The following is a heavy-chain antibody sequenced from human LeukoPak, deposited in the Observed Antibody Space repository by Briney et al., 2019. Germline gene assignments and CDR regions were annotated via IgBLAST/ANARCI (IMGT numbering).Heavy chain of an antibody. D-gene: IGHD3-16*01. J-gene: IGHJ4*02. CDR3: ARDDGPFRGIDY. Sequence: SETLSLTCTVSGGSISSYYWSWIRQPPGKGLEWIGYIYYSGSTNYNPSLKSRVTISVDTSKNQFSLKLSSMTAADTAVYYCARDDGPFRGIDYWGQGTLVTVSS. CDR1: GGSISSYY. CDR2: IYYSGST. V-gene: IGHV4-59*12.